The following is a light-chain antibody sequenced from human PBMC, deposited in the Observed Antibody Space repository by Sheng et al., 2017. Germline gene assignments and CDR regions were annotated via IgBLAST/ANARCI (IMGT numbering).Light chain of an antibody. Sequence: QSALTQPASVSGSPGQSITISCTGTSSDVGGYNYVSWYQQHPGKRPKLMIYDVSNRPSGVSNRFSGSKSGNTASLTISGLQAEDEADYYCSSYTSSSTLWVFGGGTKLTVL. CDR2: DVS. CDR1: SSDVGGYNY. CDR3: SSYTSSSTLWV. V-gene: IGLV2-14*01. J-gene: IGLJ3*02.